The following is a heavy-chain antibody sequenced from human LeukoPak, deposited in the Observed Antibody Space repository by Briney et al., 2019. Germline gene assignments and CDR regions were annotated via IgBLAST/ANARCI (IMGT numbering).Heavy chain of an antibody. Sequence: PGGSLRLSCAASGFTFSTYAMTWVRQAPGKGLEWVSTINVSGGSTYYADSVKGRFTISRDNSENTLYLQVNSLRTEDTAVYYCAKYERSGYASGMDVWGQGTTVTVSS. CDR3: AKYERSGYASGMDV. CDR2: INVSGGST. CDR1: GFTFSTYA. D-gene: IGHD3-22*01. J-gene: IGHJ6*02. V-gene: IGHV3-23*01.